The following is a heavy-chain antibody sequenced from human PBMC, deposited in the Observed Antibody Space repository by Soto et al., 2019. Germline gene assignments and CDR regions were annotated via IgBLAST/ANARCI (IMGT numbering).Heavy chain of an antibody. CDR1: GFTFRSYA. Sequence: GGSMRVSCAASGFTFRSYAMRCVRKDPGKGLEWVSAISGSGGSTYYADSVKGRFTISRDNSKNTLYLQMNSLRAEDTAVYYCAKVRIDFWSGYYDAFDIWGQGTMVTVSS. CDR3: AKVRIDFWSGYYDAFDI. CDR2: ISGSGGST. J-gene: IGHJ3*02. D-gene: IGHD3-3*01. V-gene: IGHV3-23*01.